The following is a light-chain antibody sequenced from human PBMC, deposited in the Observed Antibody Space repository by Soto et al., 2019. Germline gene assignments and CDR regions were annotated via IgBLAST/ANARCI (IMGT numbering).Light chain of an antibody. J-gene: IGKJ3*01. CDR2: GAS. CDR1: QSVSSN. V-gene: IGKV3-15*01. Sequence: EIVMTQSPATLSVYPGERATLYCRASQSVSSNLAWYQQKPGQAPRLLIYGASTRATVIPARFSGSGSGTEFTLTISSLQSEDLTVYYCHQYNNWPPLTFGPPTKLPIK. CDR3: HQYNNWPPLT.